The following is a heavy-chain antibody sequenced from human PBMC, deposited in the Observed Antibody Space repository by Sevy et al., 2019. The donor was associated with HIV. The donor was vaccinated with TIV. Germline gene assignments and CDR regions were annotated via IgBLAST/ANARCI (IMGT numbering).Heavy chain of an antibody. CDR2: IFSSGST. V-gene: IGHV3-66*02. D-gene: IGHD6-19*01. J-gene: IGHJ4*02. Sequence: GGSLRLSCAISGFTVNDKYIIWVRQAPGKGLEWVSVIFSSGSTYYADSAKGRFTISRDNSKNTVDLQMNSVRAEDTAVYYCVSLYLSYRSGWSYFDYWGQGTLVTVSS. CDR3: VSLYLSYRSGWSYFDY. CDR1: GFTVNDKY.